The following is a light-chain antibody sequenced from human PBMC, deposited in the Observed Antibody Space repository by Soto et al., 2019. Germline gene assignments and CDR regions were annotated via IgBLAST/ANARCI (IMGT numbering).Light chain of an antibody. CDR2: DAS. J-gene: IGKJ5*01. CDR1: QSISSTY. Sequence: EIVLTQSPGTLSLSPVERATLSCRSSQSISSTYLTWYHQKPGQAPRLLIYDASRRATGIPDRFSGSGSGTEFTLTISSLQSEDFAVYYCQQYNNWPPITFGQGTRLEIK. CDR3: QQYNNWPPIT. V-gene: IGKV3-20*01.